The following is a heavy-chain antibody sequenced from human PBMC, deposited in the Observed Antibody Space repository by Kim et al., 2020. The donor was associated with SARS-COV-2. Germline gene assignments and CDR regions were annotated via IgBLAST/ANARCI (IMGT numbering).Heavy chain of an antibody. D-gene: IGHD6-13*01. Sequence: SETLSHTCTVSSASISSGDCYWSWIRQYPGKGLEWIGYIYYSGSTYYSPSLKSRVTISVDRSQNQFSPRLNSVTAADTAVYYCARGKGYSSTPHYYYYGMDVWGQGTTVTVSS. CDR2: IYYSGST. V-gene: IGHV4-31*03. J-gene: IGHJ6*02. CDR1: SASISSGDCY. CDR3: ARGKGYSSTPHYYYYGMDV.